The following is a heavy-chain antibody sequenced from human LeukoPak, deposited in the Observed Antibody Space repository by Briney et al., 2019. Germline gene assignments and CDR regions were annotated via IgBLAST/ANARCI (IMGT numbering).Heavy chain of an antibody. Sequence: SETLSLTCAVSGGSISSGGYSWSWIRQPPGKGLEWIGYIYHSGSTYYNPSLKSRVTISVDRSKNQFSLKLSPATAADTAVYYCATCGYSYGPEAFDIWGQGTMVTVSS. J-gene: IGHJ3*02. D-gene: IGHD5-18*01. CDR1: GGSISSGGYS. CDR3: ATCGYSYGPEAFDI. V-gene: IGHV4-30-2*01. CDR2: IYHSGST.